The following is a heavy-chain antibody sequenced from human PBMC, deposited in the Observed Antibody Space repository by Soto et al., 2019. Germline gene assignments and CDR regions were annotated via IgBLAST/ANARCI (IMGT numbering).Heavy chain of an antibody. Sequence: GGSLTLYCAACGFTFSRYSMNQLRQAPGKGLEWVSAISGSGGSTYYADSVKGRFTISRDNSKNTLYLQMNSLRAEDTAVYYCALNYDFWSTVDYWGQGTLVTVSS. CDR3: ALNYDFWSTVDY. J-gene: IGHJ4*02. V-gene: IGHV3-23*01. CDR2: ISGSGGST. CDR1: GFTFSRYS. D-gene: IGHD3-3*01.